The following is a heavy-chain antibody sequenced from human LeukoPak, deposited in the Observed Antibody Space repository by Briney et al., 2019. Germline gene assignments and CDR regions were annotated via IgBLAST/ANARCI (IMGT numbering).Heavy chain of an antibody. CDR2: INSNNGDT. Sequence: ASVKVSCKASGYTFTGYYLHWVRQAPGQGLEWMGWINSNNGDTKYAQRFQGRVTMTRDTSISTAYTELSRLRSDDTAMYYCARDPILGYSGGKFDYWGQGTLVTVSS. CDR3: ARDPILGYSGGKFDY. J-gene: IGHJ4*02. V-gene: IGHV1-2*02. CDR1: GYTFTGYY. D-gene: IGHD1-26*01.